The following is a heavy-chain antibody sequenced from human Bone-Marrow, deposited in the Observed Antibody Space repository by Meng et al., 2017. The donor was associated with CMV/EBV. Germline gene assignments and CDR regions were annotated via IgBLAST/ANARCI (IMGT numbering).Heavy chain of an antibody. CDR1: GYSFTSYW. Sequence: KVSCKGSGYSFTSYWIGWVRQMPGKGLEWMGIIYPGDSDTRYSPSLQGQVTISADKSISTAYLQWSSLKASDTAMYYCARLTVVVPAAISWFDPWGQGNLVTVSS. J-gene: IGHJ5*02. CDR2: IYPGDSDT. V-gene: IGHV5-51*01. CDR3: ARLTVVVPAAISWFDP. D-gene: IGHD2-2*01.